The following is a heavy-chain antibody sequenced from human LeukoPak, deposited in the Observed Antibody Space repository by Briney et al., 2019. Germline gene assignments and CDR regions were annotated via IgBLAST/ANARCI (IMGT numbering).Heavy chain of an antibody. J-gene: IGHJ5*02. CDR1: GFTFSSHS. D-gene: IGHD6-13*01. Sequence: PGGSLRLSCAASGFTFSSHSMNWVRQAPGKGLEWVSYISSRTIIHYADSVKRGLTISRDDAKNSLYLQMNSLRDEDTAVYYCAKVPRQHDNWFDPWGQGTLVTVSS. CDR3: AKVPRQHDNWFDP. V-gene: IGHV3-48*02. CDR2: ISSRTII.